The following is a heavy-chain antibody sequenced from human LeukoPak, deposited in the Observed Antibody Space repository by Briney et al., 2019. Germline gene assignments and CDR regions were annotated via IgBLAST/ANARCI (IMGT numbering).Heavy chain of an antibody. Sequence: PGGSLRLSCAASGFTFSSSAMHWVRQAPGKGLEWVAVISYDGRNKYHADSVKGRFTISRDNSDNTLYLQMNSLRAEDTAVYYCARDLGYCTSTSCSNGFDPWGQGTLVTVSS. V-gene: IGHV3-30*01. J-gene: IGHJ5*02. CDR1: GFTFSSSA. CDR3: ARDLGYCTSTSCSNGFDP. CDR2: ISYDGRNK. D-gene: IGHD2-2*01.